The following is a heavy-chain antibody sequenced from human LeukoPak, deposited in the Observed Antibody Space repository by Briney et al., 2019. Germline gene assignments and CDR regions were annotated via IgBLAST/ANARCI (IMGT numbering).Heavy chain of an antibody. J-gene: IGHJ4*02. Sequence: GASVKVSCKVSGYTFTGYYMHWVRQAPGQGLEWMGWINPNSGGTNYAQNFQGWVTMTRDTSISTAYMELSRLRSDDTAVYYCAKGGDSKNYWGQGTLVTVSS. CDR3: AKGGDSKNY. D-gene: IGHD3-22*01. CDR1: GYTFTGYY. V-gene: IGHV1-2*04. CDR2: INPNSGGT.